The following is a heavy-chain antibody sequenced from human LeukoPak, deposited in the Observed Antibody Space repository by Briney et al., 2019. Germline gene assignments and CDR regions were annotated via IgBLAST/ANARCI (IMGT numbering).Heavy chain of an antibody. J-gene: IGHJ4*02. D-gene: IGHD6-13*01. CDR2: INPNTGGT. V-gene: IGHV1-2*02. CDR3: ARDVGRSWYGY. Sequence: ASVKVSCTASGYTFIGYYIHWVRQAPGQGLEWMGWINPNTGGTNYAQKFQGRVTMTRDTSISTAYMELSRLRSDDTAVYYCARDVGRSWYGYWGQGTLVTVSS. CDR1: GYTFIGYY.